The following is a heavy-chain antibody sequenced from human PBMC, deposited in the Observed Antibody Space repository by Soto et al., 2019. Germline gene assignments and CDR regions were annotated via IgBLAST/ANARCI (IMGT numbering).Heavy chain of an antibody. CDR1: GYTFTSYY. Sequence: QVQLVQSGAEVKKPGASVKVSCKASGYTFTSYYMHWVRQAPGQGLEWMGIINPSGGSTSYAQKCQGRVTMDSGRSTSTVYVGLSRRRSEDTAVYYCARGGAVLAARSFDSWGQGTLVTVSS. J-gene: IGHJ4*02. V-gene: IGHV1-46*01. CDR3: ARGGAVLAARSFDS. D-gene: IGHD6-6*01. CDR2: INPSGGST.